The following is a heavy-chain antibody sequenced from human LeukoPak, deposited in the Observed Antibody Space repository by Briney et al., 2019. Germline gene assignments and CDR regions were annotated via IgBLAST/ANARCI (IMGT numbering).Heavy chain of an antibody. CDR3: AIVWSGAFDI. D-gene: IGHD3-9*01. CDR2: MSYSGST. CDR1: GGSISSSTHY. Sequence: SETLSLTCIVSGGSISSSTHYWGWIRQPPGKGLEWVGSMSYSGSTYYNPSLKSRVTISVDTSKNQFSLKLSSVTAADTAVYYCAIVWSGAFDIWGQGTMVTVSS. V-gene: IGHV4-39*01. J-gene: IGHJ3*02.